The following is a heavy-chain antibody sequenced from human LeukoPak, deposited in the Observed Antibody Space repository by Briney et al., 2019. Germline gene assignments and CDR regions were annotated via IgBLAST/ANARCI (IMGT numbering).Heavy chain of an antibody. CDR1: GFSFSSYS. Sequence: GGSLRLSCAASGFSFSSYSINWIRQTPGKGLGWVSSISSGSNYIYYADSVKGRFIISRDNAENSLHLQMNSLRAEDTAVYYCARDGWPGSSYYRPFDYWGQGTLVTVSS. J-gene: IGHJ4*02. CDR2: ISSGSNYI. CDR3: ARDGWPGSSYYRPFDY. V-gene: IGHV3-21*01. D-gene: IGHD3-10*01.